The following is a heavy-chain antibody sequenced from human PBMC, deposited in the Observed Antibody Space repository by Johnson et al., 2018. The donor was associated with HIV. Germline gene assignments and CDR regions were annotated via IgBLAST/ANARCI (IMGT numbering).Heavy chain of an antibody. Sequence: MLLVESGGGLVQPGGSLRLSCAASGFTFSSYAMGWVRQAPGEGLAWVSVVSATGDSTYYADSVTGRFTISRDNSKNTLYVQMNSLRAEDTAIYHCARATSASGTDNDAFDIWGQGTMVTVSS. V-gene: IGHV3-23*04. J-gene: IGHJ3*02. CDR1: GFTFSSYA. CDR3: ARATSASGTDNDAFDI. D-gene: IGHD6-13*01. CDR2: VSATGDST.